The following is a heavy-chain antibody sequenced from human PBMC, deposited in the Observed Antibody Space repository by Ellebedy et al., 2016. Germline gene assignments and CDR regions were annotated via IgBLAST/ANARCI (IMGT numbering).Heavy chain of an antibody. Sequence: GESLKISCAASGFTFSSYTMGWVRQAPGTGLEWVSDINPSGGRTYYADSVKGRFTISRDNSKNTLFLQMNSLRAEDTALYYCVRVAGSMSAQEFDSWGHGTLVTVSS. J-gene: IGHJ4*01. CDR2: INPSGGRT. CDR1: GFTFSSYT. CDR3: VRVAGSMSAQEFDS. D-gene: IGHD3-10*01. V-gene: IGHV3-23*01.